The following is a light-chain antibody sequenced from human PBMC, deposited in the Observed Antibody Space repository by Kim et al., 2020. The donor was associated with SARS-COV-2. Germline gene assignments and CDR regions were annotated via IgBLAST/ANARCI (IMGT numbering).Light chain of an antibody. CDR2: EDN. CDR1: SGSIATHY. Sequence: NFMLTQPHSVSESPGKTVTISCTGSSGSIATHYVQWYQQRPGSAPTTVIYEDNQRPSGVPDRFSGSIDSSSNSASLTISGLKTEDEADYYCQSYDSSNPWVFGGGTQLTVL. V-gene: IGLV6-57*02. J-gene: IGLJ3*02. CDR3: QSYDSSNPWV.